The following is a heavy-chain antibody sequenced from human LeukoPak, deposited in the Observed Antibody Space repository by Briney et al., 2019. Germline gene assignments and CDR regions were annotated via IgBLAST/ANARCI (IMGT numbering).Heavy chain of an antibody. CDR1: GFTLSDDW. J-gene: IGHJ3*02. CDR2: IYKDGST. D-gene: IGHD4-23*01. CDR3: ARTTVAPGSYDAFDI. Sequence: GGSLRLSCAASGFTLSDDWMNWVRQAPGKGLEWVSIIYKDGSTYYADSVKGQFIISRDNSKNTLYLQINSLTVEDTAVYYCARTTVAPGSYDAFDIWGQGTMVTVSS. V-gene: IGHV3-53*01.